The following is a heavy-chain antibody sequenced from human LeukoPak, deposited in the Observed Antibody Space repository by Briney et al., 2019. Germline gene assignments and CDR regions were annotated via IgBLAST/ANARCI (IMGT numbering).Heavy chain of an antibody. V-gene: IGHV3-33*01. Sequence: PGRSLRLSCAASGISFRSYGVHWVRQAPGKGLEWVTFIWYDASNKYYAESVKGRFTISRDNSRNTVFLQMNSLRAEDTAIYYCATDISSHYFGSWGQGTLVTVS. CDR1: GISFRSYG. CDR3: ATDISSHYFGS. D-gene: IGHD3-9*01. CDR2: IWYDASNK. J-gene: IGHJ4*02.